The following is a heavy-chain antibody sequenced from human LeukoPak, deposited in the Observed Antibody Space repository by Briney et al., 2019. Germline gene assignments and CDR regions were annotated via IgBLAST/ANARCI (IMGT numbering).Heavy chain of an antibody. CDR1: GFTFDDYG. J-gene: IGHJ4*02. V-gene: IGHV3-20*04. D-gene: IGHD1-1*01. CDR3: ARVNGNDALDY. Sequence: GGSLRLSCAASGFTFDDYGMSWVRQAPGKGLEWVSGVNWNGGSTGYADSVKGRFTISRDNAKNSLYLQMNSLRAEDTALYYCARVNGNDALDYWGQGTLVTVSS. CDR2: VNWNGGST.